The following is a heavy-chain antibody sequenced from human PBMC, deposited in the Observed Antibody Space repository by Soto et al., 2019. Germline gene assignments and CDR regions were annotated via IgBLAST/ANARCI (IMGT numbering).Heavy chain of an antibody. CDR1: GGSFSDYY. V-gene: IGHV4-34*01. J-gene: IGHJ3*02. CDR2: INHSGNT. Sequence: SETLSLTCAVYGGSFSDYYWSWIRQPPGKGLEWIGEINHSGNTNYSPSLKSRVTISVDTSKNQFSLKLTSVTAADTAVYYCAREGGGSYGAFDIWGQGTMVT. CDR3: AREGGGSYGAFDI. D-gene: IGHD1-26*01.